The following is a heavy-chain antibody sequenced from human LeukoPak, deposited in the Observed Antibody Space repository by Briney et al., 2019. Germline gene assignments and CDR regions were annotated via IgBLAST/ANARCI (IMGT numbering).Heavy chain of an antibody. CDR1: GGSFSGYY. CDR2: INHSGST. V-gene: IGHV4-34*01. J-gene: IGHJ3*02. Sequence: SETLPLTCAVYGGSFSGYYWSWIRQPPGKGLEWIGEINHSGSTNYNPSLKSRVTMSVDTSKNQFSLNLRSVTAADTAVYYCARLPGGDSSSVVAFDIWGQGTMVTVSS. CDR3: ARLPGGDSSSVVAFDI. D-gene: IGHD2-21*02.